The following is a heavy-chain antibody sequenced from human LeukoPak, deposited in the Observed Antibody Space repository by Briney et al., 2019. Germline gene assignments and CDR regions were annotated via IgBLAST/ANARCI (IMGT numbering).Heavy chain of an antibody. D-gene: IGHD2-15*01. CDR3: ASFKDCYLYNCFDP. CDR2: IGSSGDNA. V-gene: IGHV3-23*01. Sequence: GGSLRLSCAASVFALSFNAMTWVRQAPGKGLEWVSAIGSSGDNAYYADTVKGRFTISKDNSKNTLYLQKNSLRAEDTAIYYCASFKDCYLYNCFDPWGQGTLVTVSS. J-gene: IGHJ5*02. CDR1: VFALSFNA.